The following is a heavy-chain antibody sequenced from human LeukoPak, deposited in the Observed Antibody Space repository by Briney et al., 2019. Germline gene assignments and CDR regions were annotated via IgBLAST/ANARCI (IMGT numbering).Heavy chain of an antibody. D-gene: IGHD3-10*01. V-gene: IGHV3-30*18. CDR3: AKVGRGAIEAD. CDR2: ISSDGNIK. CDR1: GFTFSDFG. Sequence: GGSLRLSCAGSGFTFSDFGMHWVRQAPGKGLQWLAMISSDGNIKVSLDSVKGRFTTSRENSKNTLYLEMTRLSAEDTAVYYCAKVGRGAIEADWGQGTLVIVSS. J-gene: IGHJ4*02.